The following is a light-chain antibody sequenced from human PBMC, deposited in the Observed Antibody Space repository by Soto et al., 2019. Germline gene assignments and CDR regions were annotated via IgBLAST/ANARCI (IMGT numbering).Light chain of an antibody. CDR3: QQYGSSGT. CDR2: GAS. Sequence: EIVLTQSPVTRSLSPGEIATLSCRASQSVSNNYLAWYQQKPGQAPRLLIYGASNRATGIPDRFSGSGSGTDFTLTISRLEPEDFAVYYCQQYGSSGTFGQGTKV. CDR1: QSVSNNY. V-gene: IGKV3-20*01. J-gene: IGKJ1*01.